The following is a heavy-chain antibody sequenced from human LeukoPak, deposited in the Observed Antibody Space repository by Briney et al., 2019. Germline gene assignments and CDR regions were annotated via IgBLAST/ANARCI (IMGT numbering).Heavy chain of an antibody. D-gene: IGHD4-17*01. CDR1: GYTFTSYG. Sequence: ASVKVSCKASGYTFTSYGISWVRQAPGQGLEWMGWISAYNGNTNYAQKLQGRVTMTTDTSTSTAYMELRSLRSDDTAVYYCARSDHDYGDYGNPDYWGQGTLVTVSS. J-gene: IGHJ4*02. CDR3: ARSDHDYGDYGNPDY. V-gene: IGHV1-18*01. CDR2: ISAYNGNT.